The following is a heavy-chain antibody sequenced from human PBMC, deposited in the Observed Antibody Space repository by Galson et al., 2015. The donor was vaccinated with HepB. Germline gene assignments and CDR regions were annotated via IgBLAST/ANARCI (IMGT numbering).Heavy chain of an antibody. D-gene: IGHD3-9*01. CDR1: GFTFSSYE. V-gene: IGHV3-48*03. Sequence: SLRLSCAASGFTFSSYEMNWVRQAPGKGLERVSHISSSGNIIYYADSVKGRFTISRDNTQNSLFLQMNSLRPEDTAVYFCVRVRCLVTDSWGQGTLVTVPS. CDR2: ISSSGNII. CDR3: VRVRCLVTDS. J-gene: IGHJ4*02.